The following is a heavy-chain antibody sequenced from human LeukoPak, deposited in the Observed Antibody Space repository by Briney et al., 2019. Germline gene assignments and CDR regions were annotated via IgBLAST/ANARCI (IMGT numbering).Heavy chain of an antibody. J-gene: IGHJ4*02. V-gene: IGHV3-23*01. D-gene: IGHD3-16*02. CDR3: AKGQGLGSYPLDY. Sequence: PGGSLRLSCAASGFTFSSYAMSWVRQAPGKGLEWVSAISGSGGSTYYADSVKGRFTISGDISRNTLYLQMNSLRADDTAVYYCAKGQGLGSYPLDYWGQGTLVTVSS. CDR2: ISGSGGST. CDR1: GFTFSSYA.